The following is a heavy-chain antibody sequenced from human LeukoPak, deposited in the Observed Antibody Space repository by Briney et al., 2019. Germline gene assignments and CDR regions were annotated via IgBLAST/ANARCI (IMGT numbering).Heavy chain of an antibody. CDR1: GGSISSGSYY. D-gene: IGHD3-3*01. Sequence: SQTLSLTCTVSGGSISSGSYYWSWIRQPAGKGLEWIGRIYTSGSTNYNPSLKSRVTISVDTSKNQFSLKLSSVTAADTAVYYCARGALYYDFWSGPRPYYYYYYMDVWGKGTTVTVSS. J-gene: IGHJ6*03. CDR3: ARGALYYDFWSGPRPYYYYYYMDV. CDR2: IYTSGST. V-gene: IGHV4-61*02.